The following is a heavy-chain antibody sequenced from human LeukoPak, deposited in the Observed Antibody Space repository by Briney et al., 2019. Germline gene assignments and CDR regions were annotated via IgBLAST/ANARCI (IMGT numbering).Heavy chain of an antibody. CDR3: ESGSYYFDY. D-gene: IGHD6-6*01. Sequence: PGGSLRLSCAASGFTFSSYGMHWVRQAPGKGLEWVAVISYDGSNKYYADSVKGRFTISRDNSKNTLYLQMNSLRAEDTAVYYCESGSYYFDYWGQGTLVTVSS. J-gene: IGHJ4*02. CDR1: GFTFSSYG. V-gene: IGHV3-30*03. CDR2: ISYDGSNK.